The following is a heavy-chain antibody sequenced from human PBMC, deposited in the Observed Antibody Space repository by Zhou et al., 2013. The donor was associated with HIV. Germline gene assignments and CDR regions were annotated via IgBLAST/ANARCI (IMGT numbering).Heavy chain of an antibody. D-gene: IGHD3-3*01. J-gene: IGHJ2*01. CDR1: GGTFSSYA. V-gene: IGHV1-69*05. CDR3: ARGELRFLEWLSEPRNDYWYFDL. CDR2: IIPIFGTA. Sequence: QVQLVQSGAEVKKPGSSVKVSCKASGGTFSSYAISWVRQAPGQGLEWMGGIIPIFGTANYAQKFQGRVTITTDESTSTAYMELSSLRSEDTAVYYCARGELRFLEWLSEPRNDYWYFDLWGRGTLVTVSS.